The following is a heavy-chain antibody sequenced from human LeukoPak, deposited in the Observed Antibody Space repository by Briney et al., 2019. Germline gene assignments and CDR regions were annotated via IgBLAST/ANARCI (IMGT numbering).Heavy chain of an antibody. CDR2: IYTSGST. D-gene: IGHD3-22*01. CDR1: GGSISSYY. Sequence: SETLSLTCTVSGGSISSYYWSWIRQPAGKGLEWIGRIYTSGSTNYNPSLKSRVTMSVDTSKNQFSLKLSSVTAADTAVYYCARSIDYYDSSGPDYWGQGTLVSVSS. V-gene: IGHV4-4*07. CDR3: ARSIDYYDSSGPDY. J-gene: IGHJ4*02.